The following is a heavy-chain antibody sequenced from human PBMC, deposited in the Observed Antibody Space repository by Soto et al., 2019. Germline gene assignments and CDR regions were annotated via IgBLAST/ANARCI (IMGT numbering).Heavy chain of an antibody. CDR3: AKYRSYYDPSGSHRPLDS. D-gene: IGHD3-22*01. CDR1: GFTFSSYG. J-gene: IGHJ4*02. Sequence: PGGSLRLSCAASGFTFSSYGVHWVRQAPGKGLEWVAVISYDGSTYYSDAVEGRFTISSEDSKNTVCLQMTNLQAEDTAVYFCAKYRSYYDPSGSHRPLDSWGPGTLVTVS. CDR2: ISYDGST. V-gene: IGHV3-30*18.